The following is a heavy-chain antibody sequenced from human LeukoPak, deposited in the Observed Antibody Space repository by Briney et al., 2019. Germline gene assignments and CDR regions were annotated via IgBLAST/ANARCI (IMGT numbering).Heavy chain of an antibody. CDR3: ARVWELSFDH. Sequence: GGSLRLSCAASGFSFTNHAMSWVRQAPGKGLEFVSITYNDGRTSHADSVKGRFTISRDNSKNSVHLQMNSLRAEDTAVYYCARVWELSFDHWGQGALVTVSS. V-gene: IGHV3-53*01. CDR2: TYNDGRT. D-gene: IGHD1-26*01. J-gene: IGHJ4*02. CDR1: GFSFTNHA.